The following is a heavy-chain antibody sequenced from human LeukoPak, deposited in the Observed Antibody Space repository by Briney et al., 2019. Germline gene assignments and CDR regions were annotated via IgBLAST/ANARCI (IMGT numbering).Heavy chain of an antibody. CDR2: ISSSSASI. CDR1: GLTFSTYS. D-gene: IGHD6-19*01. J-gene: IGHJ4*02. CDR3: ARGHQWLVDFDY. Sequence: GGSLRLSCAASGLTFSTYSMNWVRQAPGKGLEWVSSISSSSASIYYADSGKGRFTISRDNAKNSLYLQMNSLRAEDTAVYYCARGHQWLVDFDYWGQGTLVTVSS. V-gene: IGHV3-21*01.